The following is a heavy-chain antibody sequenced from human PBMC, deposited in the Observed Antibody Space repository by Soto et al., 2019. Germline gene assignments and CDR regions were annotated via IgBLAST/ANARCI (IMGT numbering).Heavy chain of an antibody. J-gene: IGHJ3*02. Sequence: GGSLRLSCAASGFTFSSYSMNWVRQAPGKGLEWVSYISSSSTIYYADSVKDRFTISRDNAKNSLYLQMNSLRDEDTAVYYCASLVGYGSGTHDAFDIWGQGTMVTVSS. CDR1: GFTFSSYS. V-gene: IGHV3-48*02. CDR2: ISSSSTI. CDR3: ASLVGYGSGTHDAFDI. D-gene: IGHD3-10*01.